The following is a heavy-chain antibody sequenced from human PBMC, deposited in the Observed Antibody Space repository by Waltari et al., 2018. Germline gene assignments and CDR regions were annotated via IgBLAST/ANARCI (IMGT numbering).Heavy chain of an antibody. CDR2: IYHSGST. J-gene: IGHJ6*02. Sequence: QVQLQESGPGLVKPSETLSLTCAVSGYSISSGYYWGWIRQPPWKGLEWIGSIYHSGSTYYNPSLKSRVTISVDTSKNQFSLKLSSVTAADTAVYYCARDSSGYSYYYYGMDVWGQGTTVTVSS. CDR1: GYSISSGYY. D-gene: IGHD3-22*01. V-gene: IGHV4-38-2*02. CDR3: ARDSSGYSYYYYGMDV.